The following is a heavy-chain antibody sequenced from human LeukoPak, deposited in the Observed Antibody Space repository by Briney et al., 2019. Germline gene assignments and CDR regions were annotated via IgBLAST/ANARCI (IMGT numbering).Heavy chain of an antibody. CDR3: ARLNYYGSGDWFDP. V-gene: IGHV4-39*01. J-gene: IGHJ5*02. CDR2: IYYSGTA. D-gene: IGHD3-10*01. Sequence: SETLSLTCTVSGDSISSSSYYWGWIRQPPGKGLEWIGHIYYSGTAYYNPSLKSRVTISVHRSYNQFSLKLSSVTAADTAAYYCARLNYYGSGDWFDPWGQGTLVTVSS. CDR1: GDSISSSSYY.